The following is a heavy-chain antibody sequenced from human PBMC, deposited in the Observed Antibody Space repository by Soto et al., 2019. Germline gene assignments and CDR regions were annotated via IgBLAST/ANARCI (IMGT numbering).Heavy chain of an antibody. CDR1: GYTFTSYD. CDR2: MNPRRGNS. Sequence: ASVKDSRKASGYTFTSYDSNWVRQATGQGREWMGWMNPRRGNSGYVQKFRGRVTMTMHTSISTPYMALSRLRAEDRAVRYLLRDQGESYYSAFDIWGQGTMVTVSS. V-gene: IGHV1-8*01. CDR3: LRDQGESYYSAFDI. J-gene: IGHJ3*02. D-gene: IGHD1-26*01.